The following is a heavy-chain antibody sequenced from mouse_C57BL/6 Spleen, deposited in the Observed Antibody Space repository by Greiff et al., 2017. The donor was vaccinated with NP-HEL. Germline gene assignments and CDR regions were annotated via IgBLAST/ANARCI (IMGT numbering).Heavy chain of an antibody. V-gene: IGHV1-80*01. D-gene: IGHD4-1*01. CDR2: IYPGDGDT. Sequence: VQRVESGAELVKPGASVKISCKASGYAFSSYWMNWVKQRPGKGLEWIGQIYPGDGDTNYNGKFKGKATLTADKSSSTAYMQLSSLTSEDSAVYFCARGDLGWFAYWGQGTLVTVSA. CDR1: GYAFSSYW. J-gene: IGHJ3*01. CDR3: ARGDLGWFAY.